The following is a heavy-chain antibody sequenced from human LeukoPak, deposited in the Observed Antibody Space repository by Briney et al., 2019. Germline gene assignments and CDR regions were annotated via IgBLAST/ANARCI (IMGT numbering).Heavy chain of an antibody. V-gene: IGHV3-21*01. CDR3: ARDGQYSSSWYRRRQYFDY. CDR2: ISSSSSYI. CDR1: GFTFSSYS. Sequence: PGGSLRLSCAASGFTFSSYSMNWVRQAPGKGLEWVSSISSSSSYIYHADSVKGRFTISRDNAKNSLYLQMNSLRAEDTAVYYCARDGQYSSSWYRRRQYFDYWGQGTLVTVSS. D-gene: IGHD6-13*01. J-gene: IGHJ4*02.